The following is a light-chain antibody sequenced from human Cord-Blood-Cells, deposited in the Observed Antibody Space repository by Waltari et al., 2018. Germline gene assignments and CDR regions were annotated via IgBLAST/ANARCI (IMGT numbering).Light chain of an antibody. Sequence: QSVLTQPPSVSGAPGQRVTIPCTWSSSHIGPGYDVHWYQQLPGTAPKLLIYGNSNRPSGVPDRFSGSKSGTSASLAITGLQAEDEADYYCQSYDSSLSGSVVFGGGTKLTVL. V-gene: IGLV1-40*01. J-gene: IGLJ2*01. CDR3: QSYDSSLSGSVV. CDR2: GNS. CDR1: SSHIGPGYD.